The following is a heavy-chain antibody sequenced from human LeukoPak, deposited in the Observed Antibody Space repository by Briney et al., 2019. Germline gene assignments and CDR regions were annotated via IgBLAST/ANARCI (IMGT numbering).Heavy chain of an antibody. Sequence: GESLKISCKGSGYSFTSYWIGWVRQMPGKGLEWMGIIYPGDSDTRYSPSSQGQVTISADNSISTAYLQWSSLKASDTAMYYCARRFCSSTSCYLTPFDYWGQGTLVTVSS. CDR2: IYPGDSDT. V-gene: IGHV5-51*01. CDR1: GYSFTSYW. J-gene: IGHJ4*02. D-gene: IGHD2-2*01. CDR3: ARRFCSSTSCYLTPFDY.